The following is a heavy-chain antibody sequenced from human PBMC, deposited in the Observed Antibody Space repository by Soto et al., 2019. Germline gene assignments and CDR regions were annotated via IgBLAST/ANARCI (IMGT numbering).Heavy chain of an antibody. V-gene: IGHV3-33*01. Sequence: QVQLVESGGGVVQPGRSLRLSCAASGFTFSSYGMHWVRQAPGKGLEWVAVIWYDGSNKYYADSVKVRFTISRDTSKNTLYRQMSSLRAEDTAVYYWASELGGWYEGGGDYWGQGTLVTVSS. CDR3: ASELGGWYEGGGDY. J-gene: IGHJ4*02. CDR2: IWYDGSNK. CDR1: GFTFSSYG. D-gene: IGHD6-19*01.